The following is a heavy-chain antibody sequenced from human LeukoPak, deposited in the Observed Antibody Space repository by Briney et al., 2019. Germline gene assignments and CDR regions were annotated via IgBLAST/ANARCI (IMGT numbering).Heavy chain of an antibody. CDR2: IGSSSSYI. CDR1: GFTFSSYS. D-gene: IGHD2-15*01. CDR3: AREYCSGGSCYSSYFDY. J-gene: IGHJ4*02. Sequence: GGSLRLSCAASGFTFSSYSMNWVRQAPGKGLEWVSSIGSSSSYIYYADSVKGRFTISRDSAKNSLFLQMTSLRAEDTAVYYCAREYCSGGSCYSSYFDYWGQGTLVTVSS. V-gene: IGHV3-21*01.